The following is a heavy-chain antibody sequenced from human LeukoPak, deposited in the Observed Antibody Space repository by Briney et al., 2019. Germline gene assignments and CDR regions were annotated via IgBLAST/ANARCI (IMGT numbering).Heavy chain of an antibody. CDR2: ISGSGGST. D-gene: IGHD3-10*02. CDR3: AKEGTNTPFTMSRYFDY. Sequence: GGSQRLSCAASGFTFSSYAMSWVRQAPGKGLEWVSAISGSGGSTYYADSVKGRFTISRDNSKNTLYLQMNSLRAEDTAVYYCAKEGTNTPFTMSRYFDYWGQGTLVTVSS. CDR1: GFTFSSYA. J-gene: IGHJ4*02. V-gene: IGHV3-23*01.